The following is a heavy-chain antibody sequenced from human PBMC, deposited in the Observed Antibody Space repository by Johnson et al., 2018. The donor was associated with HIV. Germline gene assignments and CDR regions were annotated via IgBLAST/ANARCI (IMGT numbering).Heavy chain of an antibody. Sequence: QVQLVESGGGVVQPGRSLRLSCAASGFTFSSYWMHWVRQAPEKGLEWVADIKCDGRERYYADYVKGRFTISRDNSKNTLYLQMNSLRTEDTAVYYCARGDWLTVITSPDAFDIWGQGTMVTVSS. J-gene: IGHJ3*02. CDR1: GFTFSSYW. D-gene: IGHD4-23*01. CDR3: ARGDWLTVITSPDAFDI. CDR2: IKCDGRER. V-gene: IGHV3-33*03.